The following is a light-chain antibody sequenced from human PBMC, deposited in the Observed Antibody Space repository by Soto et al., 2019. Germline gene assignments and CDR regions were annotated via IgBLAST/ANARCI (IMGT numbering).Light chain of an antibody. CDR1: QRISSTF. Sequence: EIVLTQSPGTLSLSPGERASLSCRASQRISSTFLAWYQQKPGQAPRLLIYGASSRATGIPDRVSGSGSGTDFTLTISRLEAEDFAMYYCQQCGGSPTFGQGTKVEVK. J-gene: IGKJ1*01. V-gene: IGKV3-20*01. CDR3: QQCGGSPT. CDR2: GAS.